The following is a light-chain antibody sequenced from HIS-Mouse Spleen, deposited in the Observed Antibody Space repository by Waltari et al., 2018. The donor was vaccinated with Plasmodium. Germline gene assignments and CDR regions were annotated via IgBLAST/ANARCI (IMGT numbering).Light chain of an antibody. J-gene: IGKJ2*01. V-gene: IGKV3-11*01. Sequence: EIVLTPSPATLSLSPGERAPLSCRASQSVSSYLAWYQQKPGQAPRLLIYDASNRATVIPARFSGSGSGTDFTLTISSLEPEDFAVYYCQQRSNWPYTFGQGTKLEIK. CDR1: QSVSSY. CDR2: DAS. CDR3: QQRSNWPYT.